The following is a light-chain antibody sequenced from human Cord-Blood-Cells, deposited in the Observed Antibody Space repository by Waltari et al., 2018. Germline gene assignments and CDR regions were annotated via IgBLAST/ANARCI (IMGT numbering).Light chain of an antibody. Sequence: EIVLTQSLATLSVSLGERATLSCRASQSVNSNLAWYQHTPGQAPTLLIYCASTSATGIPARFSGSVSGTEFTLTISSLQSEDFAVYYCQQYKNWPYSFGQGTKLEIK. CDR1: QSVNSN. CDR2: CAS. CDR3: QQYKNWPYS. J-gene: IGKJ2*03. V-gene: IGKV3-15*01.